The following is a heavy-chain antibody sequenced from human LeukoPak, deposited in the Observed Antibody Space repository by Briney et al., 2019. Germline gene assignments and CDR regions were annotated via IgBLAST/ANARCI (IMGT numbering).Heavy chain of an antibody. CDR2: IIGSGSST. CDR1: GFTFSSYA. CDR3: ARELPPLEKYYFDY. J-gene: IGHJ4*02. Sequence: GGSLRLSCAASGFTFSSYAMSWVRQAPGKGLEWVSAIIGSGSSTYYADSVKGRFTISRDNSKNTLFLQMNSLRAEDTAVYYCARELPPLEKYYFDYWGQGTLVTVSS. V-gene: IGHV3-23*01. D-gene: IGHD3-3*01.